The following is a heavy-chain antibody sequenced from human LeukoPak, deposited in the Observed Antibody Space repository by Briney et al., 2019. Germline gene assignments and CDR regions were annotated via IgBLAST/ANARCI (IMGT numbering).Heavy chain of an antibody. CDR1: GFTVSSNY. Sequence: PGGSLRLSCAASGFTVSSNYMSWVRQAPGKGLEWVSVIYSGGSTYYADSVKGRFTISRDNSKNTLYLQMNSLRAEDTAVYYCARDGATMVRGVSGPHYYYYGMDVWGQGTTVTVSS. J-gene: IGHJ6*02. D-gene: IGHD3-10*01. CDR3: ARDGATMVRGVSGPHYYYYGMDV. V-gene: IGHV3-66*01. CDR2: IYSGGST.